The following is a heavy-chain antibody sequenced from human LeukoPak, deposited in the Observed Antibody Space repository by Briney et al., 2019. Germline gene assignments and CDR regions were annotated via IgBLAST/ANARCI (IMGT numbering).Heavy chain of an antibody. D-gene: IGHD3-22*01. CDR3: ARAYDSSGYGYYYYGMDV. V-gene: IGHV1-8*02. J-gene: IGHJ6*02. Sequence: RASVKVSCKASGGTFSSYAISWVRQAPGQGLEWMGWMNPNSGNTGYAQKFQGRVTMTRNTSISTAYMELSSLRSEDTAVYYCARAYDSSGYGYYYYGMDVWGQGTTVTVSS. CDR2: MNPNSGNT. CDR1: GGTFSSYA.